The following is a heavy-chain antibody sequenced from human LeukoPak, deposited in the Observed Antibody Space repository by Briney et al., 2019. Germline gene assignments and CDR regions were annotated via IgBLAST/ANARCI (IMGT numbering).Heavy chain of an antibody. CDR2: IGTNDGGT. J-gene: IGHJ6*02. CDR3: AKVEGVPTYYYGMDV. D-gene: IGHD3-16*01. CDR1: GFIFSNYA. V-gene: IGHV3-23*01. Sequence: QSGGSLRLSCAASGFIFSNYAMTWVRQTPGKGLEWVSAIGTNDGGTYYADSVKGRFTISRDNSKNTVYLQMNSLRAEDTAVYYCAKVEGVPTYYYGMDVWGQGTTVTVSS.